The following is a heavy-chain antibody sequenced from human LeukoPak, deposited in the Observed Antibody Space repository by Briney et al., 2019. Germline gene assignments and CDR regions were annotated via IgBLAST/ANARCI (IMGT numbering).Heavy chain of an antibody. Sequence: SSETLSLTCAVYGGSFSGYYWSWIRQPPGKGLEWIGEINHSGSTNYNPSLKSRVTISVDTSKNQFSLKLSSVTAADTAVYYCARDSGYYDFWSGYFLSATPGGGFDPWGQGTLVTVSS. V-gene: IGHV4-34*01. CDR3: ARDSGYYDFWSGYFLSATPGGGFDP. D-gene: IGHD3-3*01. CDR1: GGSFSGYY. J-gene: IGHJ5*02. CDR2: INHSGST.